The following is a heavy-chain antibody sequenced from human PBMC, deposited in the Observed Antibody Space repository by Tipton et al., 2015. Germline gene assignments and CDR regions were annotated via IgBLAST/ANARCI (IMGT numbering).Heavy chain of an antibody. Sequence: TLSLTCTVSGGSISSGNYYWSWIRQHPGKGLEWIGYISYSGSTAYNPSLKSRLTMSVDTSKNQFSLKLSSVTAADTAVYYCARDRYYHSRGMDYWYFDLWGRGTLVTVSS. CDR3: ARDRYYHSRGMDYWYFDL. J-gene: IGHJ2*01. CDR2: ISYSGST. V-gene: IGHV4-30-4*01. D-gene: IGHD3-22*01. CDR1: GGSISSGNYY.